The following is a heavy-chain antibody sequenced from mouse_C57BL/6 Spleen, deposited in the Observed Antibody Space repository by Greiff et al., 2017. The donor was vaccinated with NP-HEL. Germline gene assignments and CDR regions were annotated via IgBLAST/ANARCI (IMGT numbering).Heavy chain of an antibody. CDR1: GFTFSDYG. Sequence: EVKVEESGGGLVKPGGSLKLSCAASGFTFSDYGMHWVRQAPDKGLEWVAYISSGSSTIYSEDTVKGRFTISRDNAKNTVCLQMTSLRSGDTAMYYCARGSYLYFDVRGTMTTDTVAA. CDR3: ARGSYLYFDV. V-gene: IGHV5-17*01. J-gene: IGHJ1*03. CDR2: ISSGSSTI.